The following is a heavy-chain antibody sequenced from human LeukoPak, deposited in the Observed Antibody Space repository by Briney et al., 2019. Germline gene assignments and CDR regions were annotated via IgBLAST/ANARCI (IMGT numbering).Heavy chain of an antibody. CDR1: GGSFSGYY. CDR2: INHSGSN. Sequence: SETLSLTCAVYGGSFSGYYWSWIRQPPGKGLEWIGEINHSGSNNYNPSLKSRVTISVDTSKNQFSLKLSSVTAADTAVYYCASLIYYDSSGYQDYWGQGTLVTVSS. D-gene: IGHD3-22*01. V-gene: IGHV4-34*01. J-gene: IGHJ4*02. CDR3: ASLIYYDSSGYQDY.